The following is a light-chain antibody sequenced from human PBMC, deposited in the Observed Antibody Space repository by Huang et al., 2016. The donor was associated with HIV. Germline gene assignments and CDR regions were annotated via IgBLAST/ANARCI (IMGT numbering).Light chain of an antibody. CDR1: QDISNY. Sequence: DIQMTQSPSSLSASVGDRVTITCQASQDISNYLNWYQQKPGKAPKLLIYDAYNLETVVSSRFSGSGSGTDFTFTISSLQPEDIATYYCQQYDNLPRFTFGPGTKVDIK. CDR3: QQYDNLPRFT. CDR2: DAY. J-gene: IGKJ3*01. V-gene: IGKV1-33*01.